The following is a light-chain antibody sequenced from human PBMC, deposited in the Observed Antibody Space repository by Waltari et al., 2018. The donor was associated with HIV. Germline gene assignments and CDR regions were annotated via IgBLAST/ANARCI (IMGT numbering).Light chain of an antibody. V-gene: IGLV2-8*01. Sequence: QSALTQPPSASGSPGQSVTISCTGTSSYVGPYDYVYWYQQHPGKAPKLMIYEVSKRPSGVPDRFSGSKSANTASLTVSGLQEDDEADYYCSSYAGSNNLVFGGGTKLTVL. CDR2: EVS. J-gene: IGLJ3*02. CDR3: SSYAGSNNLV. CDR1: SSYVGPYDY.